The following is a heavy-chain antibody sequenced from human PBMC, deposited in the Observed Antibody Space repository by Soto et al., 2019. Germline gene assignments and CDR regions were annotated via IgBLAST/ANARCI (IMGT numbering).Heavy chain of an antibody. CDR3: ARVYCLTTSCYQGVGFDY. CDR2: ISQSGRT. J-gene: IGHJ4*02. V-gene: IGHV4-38-2*01. Sequence: PSETLSLTCAVSGYSISSGYFLALIRHPPGKGLDWIGTISQSGRTFYNASLNSRITLSVDTSKNQFSLKLNSVTAADTAVYYCARVYCLTTSCYQGVGFDYWGQGTLVTVSS. D-gene: IGHD2-2*01. CDR1: GYSISSGYF.